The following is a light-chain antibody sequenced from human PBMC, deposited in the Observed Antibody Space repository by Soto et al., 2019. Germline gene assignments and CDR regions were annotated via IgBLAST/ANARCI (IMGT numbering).Light chain of an antibody. CDR2: SNN. CDR3: AAWDDSLNGYYV. J-gene: IGLJ1*01. CDR1: SPNIGSNT. Sequence: QSVRTQPPSASGTPGQRVSISCSGSSPNIGSNTVNWYQQLPVTAPKLVIYSNNQRPSGVPDRFSGSKSGTSASLAISGLQSEDEADYYCAAWDDSLNGYYVFGTGTKLTVL. V-gene: IGLV1-44*01.